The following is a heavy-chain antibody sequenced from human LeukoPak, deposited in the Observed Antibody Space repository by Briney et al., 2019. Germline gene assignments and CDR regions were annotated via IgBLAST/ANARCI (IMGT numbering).Heavy chain of an antibody. CDR1: GYTFTSYG. J-gene: IGHJ6*03. D-gene: IGHD3-16*01. V-gene: IGHV1-18*01. CDR2: ISAYNGNT. CDR3: ARDRITKFPQIMITFGGVRGPGYYYYYMDV. Sequence: ASVKVSCKASGYTFTSYGISWVRQAPGQGLEWMGWISAYNGNTNYAQKLQGRVTMTTDTSTSTAYMELRSLRSDDTAVYYCARDRITKFPQIMITFGGVRGPGYYYYYMDVWGKGTTVTISS.